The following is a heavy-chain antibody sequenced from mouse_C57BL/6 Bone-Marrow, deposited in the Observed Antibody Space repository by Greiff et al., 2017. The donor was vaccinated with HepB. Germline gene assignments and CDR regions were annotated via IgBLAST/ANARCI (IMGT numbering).Heavy chain of an antibody. CDR1: GYSFTDYN. J-gene: IGHJ4*01. CDR2: INPNYGTT. V-gene: IGHV1-39*01. D-gene: IGHD1-1*01. Sequence: VQLQQSGPELVKPGASVKISCKASGYSFTDYNMNWVKQSNGKSLEWIGVINPNYGTTSYNKKFKGKATLTVDQSSSTAYMQLNSLTSEDSAVYYCARRYYGRRYYYAMAYWGQGTSVTVSS. CDR3: ARRYYGRRYYYAMAY.